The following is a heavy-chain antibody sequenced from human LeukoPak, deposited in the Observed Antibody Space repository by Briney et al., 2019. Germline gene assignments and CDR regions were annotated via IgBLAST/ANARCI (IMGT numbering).Heavy chain of an antibody. V-gene: IGHV3-48*02. CDR3: AREPRDQPLPLSV. CDR1: GFTFTSYS. D-gene: IGHD2-2*01. CDR2: ISSSSSTI. Sequence: GGSLRLSCAASGFTFTSYSMNWVRQAPGKGLEWLSYISSSSSTIYYADSVKGRFTISRDNAKNSLYRQMNSLRDEDTAVYYCAREPRDQPLPLSVWGQGTLVTVSS. J-gene: IGHJ4*02.